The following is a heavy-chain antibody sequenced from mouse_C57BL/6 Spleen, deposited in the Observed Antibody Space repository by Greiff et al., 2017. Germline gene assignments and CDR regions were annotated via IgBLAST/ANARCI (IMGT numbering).Heavy chain of an antibody. V-gene: IGHV1-64*01. CDR1: GYTFTSYW. CDR2: IHPNSGST. Sequence: VQLQQPGAELVKPGASVKLSCTASGYTFTSYWMHWVKQRPGQGLEWIGMIHPNSGSTNYNEKFKSKATLTVDKSSSTASMQLSSLTSEDSAVYYCARSALRALYAMDYWGQGTSVTVSS. J-gene: IGHJ4*01. CDR3: ARSALRALYAMDY. D-gene: IGHD1-1*01.